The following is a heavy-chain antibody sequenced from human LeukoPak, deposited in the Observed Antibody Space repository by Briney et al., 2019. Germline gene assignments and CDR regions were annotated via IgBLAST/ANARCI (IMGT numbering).Heavy chain of an antibody. CDR2: IYYSGST. J-gene: IGHJ6*03. CDR1: GGSISSHY. CDR3: ARRRLYYYMDV. Sequence: PSETLSLTCTVSGGSISSHYWSWIRQPPGKGLEWIGYIYYSGSTNYNPSLKSRVTISVDTSKNQFSLKLSSVTAADTAVYYCARRRLYYYMDVWGKRTTVTVSS. V-gene: IGHV4-59*11.